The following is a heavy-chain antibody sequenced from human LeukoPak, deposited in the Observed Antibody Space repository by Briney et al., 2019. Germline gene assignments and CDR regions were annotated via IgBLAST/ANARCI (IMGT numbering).Heavy chain of an antibody. Sequence: GGSLRLSCAASGFTFSSYAMSWVRQAPGKGLEWVSAISGSGGSTYYADSMKGRFTISRDNSKNTLYLQMNSLRAEDTAVYHCAKRGRYSSSWIAFDIWGQGTMVTVSS. J-gene: IGHJ3*02. D-gene: IGHD6-6*01. CDR3: AKRGRYSSSWIAFDI. V-gene: IGHV3-23*01. CDR2: ISGSGGST. CDR1: GFTFSSYA.